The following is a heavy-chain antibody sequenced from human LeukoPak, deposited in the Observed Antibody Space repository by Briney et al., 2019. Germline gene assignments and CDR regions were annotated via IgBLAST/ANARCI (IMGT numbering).Heavy chain of an antibody. J-gene: IGHJ4*02. CDR1: GYTFTGYY. V-gene: IGHV1-18*04. CDR2: ISVYNGNT. CDR3: AREDLVRGLIGPDY. D-gene: IGHD3-10*01. Sequence: ASVKVSCKASGYTFTGYYMHWVRQAPGQGLEWMGRISVYNGNTKYAEKLQGRVSMTTDTSTSTAYMELRSLGSDDTAVYYCAREDLVRGLIGPDYWGQGTLVTVSS.